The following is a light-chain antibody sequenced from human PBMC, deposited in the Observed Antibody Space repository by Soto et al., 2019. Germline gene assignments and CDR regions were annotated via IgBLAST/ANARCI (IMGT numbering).Light chain of an antibody. V-gene: IGLV2-14*03. Sequence: QSALIQPASVSGSPGQSITISCTGTSSDIGRYNYVSWYQHSPGKAPKLIIYDVSDRPSGVSNRFSGSKSGTTASLTISGLQAEDEADYYCGSYTSSDTMIFGGGTKLTVL. CDR1: SSDIGRYNY. J-gene: IGLJ2*01. CDR2: DVS. CDR3: GSYTSSDTMI.